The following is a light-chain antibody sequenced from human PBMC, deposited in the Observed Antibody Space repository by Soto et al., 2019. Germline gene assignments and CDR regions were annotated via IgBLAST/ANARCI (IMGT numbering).Light chain of an antibody. CDR1: QSVSSSY. Sequence: EIVLTQSPGTLSLSPGERATLSCRASQSVSSSYLAWYQQKPGQAPRLLIYGASSRATGIPDRFSGSGSGTDFTLTISRLEPEDFAVYYCQQDGSSTRIFTVGPGTKVDIK. CDR2: GAS. J-gene: IGKJ3*01. V-gene: IGKV3-20*01. CDR3: QQDGSSTRIFT.